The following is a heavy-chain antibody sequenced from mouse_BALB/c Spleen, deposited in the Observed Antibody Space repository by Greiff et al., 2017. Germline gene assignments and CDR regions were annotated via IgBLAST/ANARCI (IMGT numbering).Heavy chain of an antibody. CDR1: GFTFSNYW. CDR3: TRNEGLRSWFAY. J-gene: IGHJ3*01. CDR2: IRLKSNNYAT. D-gene: IGHD3-1*01. V-gene: IGHV6-6*02. Sequence: EVHLVESGGGLVQPGGSMKLSCVASGFTFSNYWMNWVRQSPEKGLEWVAEIRLKSNNYATHYAESVKGRFTISRDDSKSSVYLQMNNLRAEDTGIYYCTRNEGLRSWFAYWGQGTLVTVSA.